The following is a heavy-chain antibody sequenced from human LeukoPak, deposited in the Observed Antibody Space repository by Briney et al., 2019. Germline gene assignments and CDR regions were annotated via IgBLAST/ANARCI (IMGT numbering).Heavy chain of an antibody. CDR1: GYTFTGYY. Sequence: ASVKVSCKASGYTFTGYYMHWVRQAPGQGLEWMGWINPDSGGTNYAQKFQGRVTMTRDTSISTAYMELSRLRSDDTAVYYCARARSLPSDAFDIWGQGTMVTVSS. CDR2: INPDSGGT. CDR3: ARARSLPSDAFDI. J-gene: IGHJ3*02. V-gene: IGHV1-2*02.